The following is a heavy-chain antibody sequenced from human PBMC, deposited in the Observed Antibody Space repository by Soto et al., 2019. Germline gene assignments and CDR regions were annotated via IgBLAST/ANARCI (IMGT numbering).Heavy chain of an antibody. J-gene: IGHJ4*02. Sequence: SETLSLTCTVSNFSISSGYYWGWIRQPPGKGLEWIATIYHIGHTYYNPSLKSRVTISVDTSKNQFSLKLRSVTAADTAVYYCARVGGVAARTFDYWGQGTMVTFSS. CDR3: ARVGGVAARTFDY. CDR1: NFSISSGYY. CDR2: IYHIGHT. D-gene: IGHD6-6*01. V-gene: IGHV4-38-2*02.